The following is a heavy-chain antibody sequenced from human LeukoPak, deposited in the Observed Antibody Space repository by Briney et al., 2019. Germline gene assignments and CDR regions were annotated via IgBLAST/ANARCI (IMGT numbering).Heavy chain of an antibody. Sequence: TSETLSFTCTVSGGSISSSSYYWGWIRQPPGKGLEWIGSIYYSGSTYYNPSLKSRVTISVDTSKNQFSLKLSSVTAADTAVYYCARSIILRMVVPAAYSFDYWGQGTLVTVSS. J-gene: IGHJ4*02. CDR1: GGSISSSSYY. CDR2: IYYSGST. V-gene: IGHV4-39*01. D-gene: IGHD2-2*01. CDR3: ARSIILRMVVPAAYSFDY.